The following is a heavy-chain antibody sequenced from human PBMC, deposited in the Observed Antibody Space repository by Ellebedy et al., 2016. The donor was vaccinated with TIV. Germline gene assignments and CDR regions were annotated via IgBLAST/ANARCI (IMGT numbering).Heavy chain of an antibody. CDR3: AKDMAGYYGSSPFDC. CDR1: GFTFDEFA. CDR2: ISWNSAGA. Sequence: SLKISXAASGFTFDEFAMHWVRQIPGKGLEWVSGISWNSAGAGYADSVEGRFSISRDNGKKTLYLLMNSLRTEDTALYYCAKDMAGYYGSSPFDCWGQGTLVTVSS. J-gene: IGHJ4*02. D-gene: IGHD3-3*01. V-gene: IGHV3-9*01.